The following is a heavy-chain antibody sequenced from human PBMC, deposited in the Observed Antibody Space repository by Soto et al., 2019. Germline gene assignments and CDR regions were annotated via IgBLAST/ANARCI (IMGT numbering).Heavy chain of an antibody. V-gene: IGHV3-23*01. CDR1: GFTFSSFA. J-gene: IGHJ4*02. CDR2: ISSGGIT. Sequence: EVQLLDSGGGLVQPGGSLRLSCAASGFTFSSFAMSWVRQAPGKGLEWVSAISSGGITYYSDSVTGRFTISRDKSKNTLYLQMNSLTAEDTAVYYCAKAHYGGGWNYFVYWGQGTLVTVSS. CDR3: AKAHYGGGWNYFVY. D-gene: IGHD6-19*01.